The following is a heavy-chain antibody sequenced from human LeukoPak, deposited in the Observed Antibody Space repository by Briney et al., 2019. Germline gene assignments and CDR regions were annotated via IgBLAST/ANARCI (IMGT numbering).Heavy chain of an antibody. J-gene: IGHJ4*02. V-gene: IGHV4-38-2*01. Sequence: SETLSLTCAVSSYSISSGYYWDWIRQPPGKGLEWLGSIYHSGNTYYNPSLKSRVTISGDTSAHHFSLRLSSVTAADTAVYYCARRGQGYCSSTRCYLPLEYWGQGTLVTVPS. CDR1: SYSISSGYY. CDR3: ARRGQGYCSSTRCYLPLEY. CDR2: IYHSGNT. D-gene: IGHD2-2*01.